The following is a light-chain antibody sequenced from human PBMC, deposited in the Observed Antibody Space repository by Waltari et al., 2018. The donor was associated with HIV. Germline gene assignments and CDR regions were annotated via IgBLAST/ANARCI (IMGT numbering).Light chain of an antibody. CDR1: SPNIGAGYD. CDR3: QSYDSSLSVVV. CDR2: GNS. V-gene: IGLV1-40*01. Sequence: QSVLTQPPSVSGAPGQRGTISCTGSSPNIGAGYDVHWYQQLPGTAPKLLIYGNSNRPSGVPDRCSGSTSGTSASLAITGLQAEDEADYYCQSYDSSLSVVVFGGGTKLTVL. J-gene: IGLJ2*01.